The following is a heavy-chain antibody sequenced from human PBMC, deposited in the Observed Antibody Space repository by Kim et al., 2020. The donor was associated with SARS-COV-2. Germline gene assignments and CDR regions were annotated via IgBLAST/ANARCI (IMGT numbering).Heavy chain of an antibody. D-gene: IGHD5-12*01. CDR3: ARDIVATYYYYGMDV. J-gene: IGHJ6*02. V-gene: IGHV3-66*01. CDR1: GFTVSSNY. Sequence: GGSLRLSCAASGFTVSSNYMSWVRQAPGKGLEWVSVIYSGGSTYYADSVKGRFTISRDNSKNTLYLQMNSLRAEDTAVYYCARDIVATYYYYGMDVWGQGPAVTVSS. CDR2: IYSGGST.